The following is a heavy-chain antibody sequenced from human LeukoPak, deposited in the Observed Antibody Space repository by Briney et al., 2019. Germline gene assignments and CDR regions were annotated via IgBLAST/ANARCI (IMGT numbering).Heavy chain of an antibody. V-gene: IGHV4-34*01. CDR1: GGSFSGYY. D-gene: IGHD6-19*01. CDR3: ARGIGSSGWYWGEGYYYYYGMDV. J-gene: IGHJ6*02. Sequence: SETLSLTCAVYGGSFSGYYWSLIRQPPGKGLEWIGEINHSGSTNYNPSLKSRVTISVDTSKNQFSLKLSSVTAADTAVYYCARGIGSSGWYWGEGYYYYYGMDVWGQGTTVTVSS. CDR2: INHSGST.